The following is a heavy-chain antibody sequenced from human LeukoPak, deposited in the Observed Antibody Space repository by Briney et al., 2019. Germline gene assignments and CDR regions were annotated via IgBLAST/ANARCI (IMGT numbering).Heavy chain of an antibody. CDR3: ARQLERRYYYYMDV. Sequence: SVKVSCKASGGTFSSYGISWVRQAPGQGLEWMGGIIPIFATTNYAQKFQGRVTITADESTSTAYMELSSLRSEDTAVYYCARQLERRYYYYMDVWGKGTTVTVSS. V-gene: IGHV1-69*13. J-gene: IGHJ6*03. CDR2: IIPIFATT. D-gene: IGHD1-1*01. CDR1: GGTFSSYG.